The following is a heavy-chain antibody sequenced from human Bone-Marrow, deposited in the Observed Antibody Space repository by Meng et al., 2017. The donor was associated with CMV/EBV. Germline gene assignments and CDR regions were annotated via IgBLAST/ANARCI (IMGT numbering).Heavy chain of an antibody. J-gene: IGHJ4*02. CDR1: GITVSSYG. CDR3: ARHEDGYSYGKRWSVFDY. CDR2: IYYSGST. V-gene: IGHV4-59*04. Sequence: ESLKISCAASGITVSSYGIHWVRQPPGKGLEWIGYIYYSGSTYYNPSLKSRVTISVDTSKNQSSLKLSSVTAADTAVYYCARHEDGYSYGKRWSVFDYWVQGPLVPVPS. D-gene: IGHD5-18*01.